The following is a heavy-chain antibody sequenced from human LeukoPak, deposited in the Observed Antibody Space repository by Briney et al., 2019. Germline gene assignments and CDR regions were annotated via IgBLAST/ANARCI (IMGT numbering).Heavy chain of an antibody. CDR1: GGSISSYY. D-gene: IGHD3-10*01. CDR2: IYYSGST. Sequence: SETLSLTCTVSGGSISSYYWSWIRQPPGKGLECIGYIYYSGSTNYNPSLKSRVTISVDTSKNQFSLKLSSVTAADTAVYYCASVRRGFGESSKYYAYYYMHVWGNGTTVTIAS. V-gene: IGHV4-59*08. J-gene: IGHJ6*03. CDR3: ASVRRGFGESSKYYAYYYMHV.